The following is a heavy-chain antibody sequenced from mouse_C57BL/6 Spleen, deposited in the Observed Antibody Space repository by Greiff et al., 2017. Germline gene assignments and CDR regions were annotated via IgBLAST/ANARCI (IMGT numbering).Heavy chain of an antibody. V-gene: IGHV5-6*01. CDR3: ARDGSGYFDY. CDR1: GFTFSSYG. Sequence: EVKVVESGGDLVKPGGSLKLSCAASGFTFSSYGMSWVRQTPDKRLEWVATISSGGSYTYYPDSVKGRCTISRDNAKNTRYLQMGSLKSENTAMYYCARDGSGYFDYWGQGTTLTVSS. J-gene: IGHJ2*01. D-gene: IGHD1-1*01. CDR2: ISSGGSYT.